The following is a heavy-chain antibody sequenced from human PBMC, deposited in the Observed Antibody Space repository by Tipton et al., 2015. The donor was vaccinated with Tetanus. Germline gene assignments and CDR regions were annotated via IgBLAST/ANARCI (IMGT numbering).Heavy chain of an antibody. CDR3: ARDRYYDFWSGYSSHFDY. CDR2: ISAYNGNT. D-gene: IGHD3-3*01. V-gene: IGHV1-18*04. CDR1: GYTFTSYG. J-gene: IGHJ4*02. Sequence: QLVQSGAEVKKPGASVKVSCKASGYTFTSYGISWVRQAPGQGLEWMGWISAYNGNTNYAQKLQGRVTMNTDTSTSTAYMELRGLRSDDTAVYYCARDRYYDFWSGYSSHFDYWGQGTLVTVSS.